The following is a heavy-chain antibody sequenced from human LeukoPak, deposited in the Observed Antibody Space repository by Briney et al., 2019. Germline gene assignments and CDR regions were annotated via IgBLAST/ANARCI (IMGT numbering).Heavy chain of an antibody. Sequence: PGRSLRLSCAASGFTFSSYGMHWVRQAPGKGLEWVAVIWYDGSNKYYADSVKGRFTISRDNSKNTLYLQMNSLRAEDTAVYYCAKGDIWFDYWGQGTLVTVSS. CDR3: AKGDIWFDY. CDR1: GFTFSSYG. V-gene: IGHV3-33*06. J-gene: IGHJ4*02. D-gene: IGHD2-21*01. CDR2: IWYDGSNK.